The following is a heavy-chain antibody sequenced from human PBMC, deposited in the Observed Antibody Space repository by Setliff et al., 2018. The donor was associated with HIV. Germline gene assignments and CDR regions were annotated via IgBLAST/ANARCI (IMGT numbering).Heavy chain of an antibody. J-gene: IGHJ4*02. CDR2: IYIYNSGST. CDR1: GGSFSGYY. Sequence: SETLSLTCSVSGGSFSGYYWSWIRQPPGKGLEWIGYIYIYNSGSTNYNPSLTSRVTISVDTSRNQFSLKLTSVTAADAAIYYCARGVNFDYWGQGTQVTVSS. CDR3: ARGVNFDY. V-gene: IGHV4-59*01. D-gene: IGHD3-3*01.